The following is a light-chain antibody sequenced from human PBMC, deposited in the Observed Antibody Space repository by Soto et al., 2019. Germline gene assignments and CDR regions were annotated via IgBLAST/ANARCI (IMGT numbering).Light chain of an antibody. V-gene: IGKV3-20*01. CDR1: QSVTSNY. CDR3: QQYGSSPRT. J-gene: IGKJ5*01. Sequence: EIVLTQSPDTLSLSPGERATLSCRASQSVTSNYLAWYQQKPGQAPRLLIYGAFKRAAGIPDRFSGSGSGTDFTLTISRLEPEDFAVYYCQQYGSSPRTFGQGTRLEIK. CDR2: GAF.